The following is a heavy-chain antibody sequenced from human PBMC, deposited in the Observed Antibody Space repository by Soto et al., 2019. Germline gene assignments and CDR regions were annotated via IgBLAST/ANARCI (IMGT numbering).Heavy chain of an antibody. D-gene: IGHD6-19*01. J-gene: IGHJ4*02. CDR3: ARLRGIAVAGTGVPPSDY. CDR2: IIPIFGTA. V-gene: IGHV1-69*12. CDR1: GGTFSSYA. Sequence: QVQLVQSGAEVKKPGSSVKVSCKASGGTFSSYAISWVRQAPGQGLEWMGGIIPIFGTANYAQKFQGRVTITADDSTSTAYMELSSLRSEDTAVYYWARLRGIAVAGTGVPPSDYWGQGTLVTVSS.